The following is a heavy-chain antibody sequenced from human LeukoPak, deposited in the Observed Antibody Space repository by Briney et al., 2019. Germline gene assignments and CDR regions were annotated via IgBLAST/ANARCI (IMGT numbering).Heavy chain of an antibody. CDR3: ARSLGTGYDPRSYWNYYMDV. D-gene: IGHD5-12*01. CDR2: IYTTGVT. J-gene: IGHJ6*03. V-gene: IGHV4-4*07. CDR1: GGSNSTHF. Sequence: SETLSLTCTVSGGSNSTHFWTWIRQPAGKRLEWIGRIYTTGVTNYNPSLKSRVTMSVDTSKNQFSLELKSVTAADTAVYYCARSLGTGYDPRSYWNYYMDVWGKGTTVTVSS.